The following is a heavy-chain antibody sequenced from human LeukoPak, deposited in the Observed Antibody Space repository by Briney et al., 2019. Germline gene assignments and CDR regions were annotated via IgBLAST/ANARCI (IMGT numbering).Heavy chain of an antibody. V-gene: IGHV1-18*01. J-gene: IGHJ5*02. Sequence: GASVKVSCKASGYTFTSYGISWVRQAPGQGLEWMGWISAYNGNTNYAQKLQGRGTMNTDTSKSTDYMELRSLRSDDTAVYYCARGAAPMVRGANPSNWFDPWGQGTLVTVSS. D-gene: IGHD3-10*01. CDR2: ISAYNGNT. CDR1: GYTFTSYG. CDR3: ARGAAPMVRGANPSNWFDP.